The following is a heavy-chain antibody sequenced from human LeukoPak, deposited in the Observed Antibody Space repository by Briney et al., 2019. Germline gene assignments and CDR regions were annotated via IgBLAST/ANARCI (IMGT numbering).Heavy chain of an antibody. CDR1: GFTFSDYS. J-gene: IGHJ3*02. CDR3: VRRAHAFDI. Sequence: GGSLRLSCTASGFTFSDYSMSWVRQAPGQGLEWVSYITNSVSLIYYADSLKGRFTISRDKATSSLFLQMNSLRSEDTAMYYCVRRAHAFDIWGQGTLVTVSS. CDR2: ITNSVSLI. V-gene: IGHV3-11*01.